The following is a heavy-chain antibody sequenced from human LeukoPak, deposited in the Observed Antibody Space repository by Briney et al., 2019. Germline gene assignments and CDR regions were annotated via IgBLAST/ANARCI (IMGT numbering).Heavy chain of an antibody. CDR3: AKVRFSDWHRGAFDI. D-gene: IGHD3-3*01. CDR1: RFTFSSYS. V-gene: IGHV3-23*01. CDR2: ISASGDTT. J-gene: IGHJ3*02. Sequence: GGSLRLSCAASRFTFSSYSMSWVRQAPGKGLEWVSSISASGDTTYYVDSVKGRFTISRDNSKKMLYLQMNSLRAEDTATYYCAKVRFSDWHRGAFDIWGQGTMVTVSS.